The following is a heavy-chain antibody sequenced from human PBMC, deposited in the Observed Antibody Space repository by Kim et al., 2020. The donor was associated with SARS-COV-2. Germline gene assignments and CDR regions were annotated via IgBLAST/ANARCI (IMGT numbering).Heavy chain of an antibody. Sequence: YAAAVKGRFTISRDNAKNALYLQMNSRRVEDTAVYYCARDIRSSASGSYYWGQGTLVIVSS. J-gene: IGHJ4*02. CDR3: ARDIRSSASGSYY. V-gene: IGHV3-48*03. D-gene: IGHD2-2*01.